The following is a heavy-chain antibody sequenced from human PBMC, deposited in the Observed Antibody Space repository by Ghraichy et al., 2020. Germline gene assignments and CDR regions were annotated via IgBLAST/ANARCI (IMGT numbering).Heavy chain of an antibody. D-gene: IGHD4-23*01. J-gene: IGHJ4*02. CDR1: GFTFSSYA. CDR2: INSNGGNT. Sequence: GGSLRLSCAASGFTFSSYAMHWVRQAPGKGLEYVSAINSNGGNTYYANSVKGRFTISRDNSENTLYLQMGSLRGEDMAVYYCARDSGTVALDYWGQGILVTVSS. V-gene: IGHV3-64*01. CDR3: ARDSGTVALDY.